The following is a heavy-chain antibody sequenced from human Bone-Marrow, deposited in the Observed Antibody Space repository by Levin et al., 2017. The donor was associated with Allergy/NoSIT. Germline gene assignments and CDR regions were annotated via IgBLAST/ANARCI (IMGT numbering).Heavy chain of an antibody. D-gene: IGHD6-19*01. J-gene: IGHJ3*02. CDR3: ARLHSSGWYRRLGAFDI. Sequence: ASVKVSCKGSGYSFTSYWIGWVRQMPGKGLEWMGIIYPGDSDTRYSPSFQGQVTISADKSISTAYLQWSSLKASDTAMYYCARLHSSGWYRRLGAFDIWGQGTMVTVSS. CDR1: GYSFTSYW. CDR2: IYPGDSDT. V-gene: IGHV5-51*01.